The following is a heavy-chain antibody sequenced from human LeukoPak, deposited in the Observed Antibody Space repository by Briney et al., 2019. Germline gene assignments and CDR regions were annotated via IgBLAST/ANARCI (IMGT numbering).Heavy chain of an antibody. D-gene: IGHD3-10*01. J-gene: IGHJ4*02. V-gene: IGHV3-53*01. CDR1: GFTVSSNY. CDR2: IYSGGST. CDR3: ATLYGSGSYRGGY. Sequence: GGSLRLSCAASGFTVSSNYMSWVRQAPGKGLEWVSVIYSGGSTYYADSVKGRFTISRDNSKNTLYLQMNSLRAEDTAVYYCATLYGSGSYRGGYWGQGTLVTVSS.